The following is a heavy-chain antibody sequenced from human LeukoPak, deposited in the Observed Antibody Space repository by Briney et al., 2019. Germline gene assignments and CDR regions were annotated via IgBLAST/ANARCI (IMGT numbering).Heavy chain of an antibody. V-gene: IGHV1-69*13. D-gene: IGHD6-13*01. CDR1: GGTFSSYA. CDR2: IIPIFGTA. CDR3: ARGSSSWYGDYYYYYMDV. J-gene: IGHJ6*03. Sequence: EASVKVSCKASGGTFSSYAISWVRQAPGQGLEWMGGIIPIFGTANYAQKFQGRVTITADESTSTAYMELSSLRSEDTAVYYCARGSSSWYGDYYYYYMDVWGKGTTVTVSS.